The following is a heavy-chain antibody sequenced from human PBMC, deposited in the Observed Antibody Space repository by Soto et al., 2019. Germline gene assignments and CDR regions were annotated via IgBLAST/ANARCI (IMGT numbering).Heavy chain of an antibody. CDR3: ARDPAGYSWFDP. CDR2: INSDGSST. CDR1: GCTFSSYW. D-gene: IGHD5-18*01. J-gene: IGHJ5*02. V-gene: IGHV3-74*01. Sequence: GVSMRLCCAASGCTFSSYWMHWVRQAPGKGLVWVSRINSDGSSTSYADSVKGRFTISRDNAKNTLYLQMNSLRAEDTAVYYCARDPAGYSWFDPWGQGTLVTVSS.